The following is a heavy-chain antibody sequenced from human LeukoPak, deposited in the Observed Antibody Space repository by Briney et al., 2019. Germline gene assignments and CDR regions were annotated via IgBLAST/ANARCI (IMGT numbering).Heavy chain of an antibody. CDR3: AKSPYCGGDCYSVDY. CDR2: ISGSGVST. Sequence: PGGSLRLSCAASGFAFSSYAMTWVRQAPGKRLEWVSAISGSGVSTYYADSVKGQFTISRDNSKKTLYLQMNSLRAEDTAVYYCAKSPYCGGDCYSVDYWGQGTLVTVSS. D-gene: IGHD2-21*02. CDR1: GFAFSSYA. J-gene: IGHJ4*02. V-gene: IGHV3-23*01.